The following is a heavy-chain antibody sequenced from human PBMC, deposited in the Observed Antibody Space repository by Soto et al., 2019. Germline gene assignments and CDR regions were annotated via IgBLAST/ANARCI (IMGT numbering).Heavy chain of an antibody. CDR3: ARGGVAARSRWFDP. D-gene: IGHD6-6*01. CDR1: GGSISSGGYS. CDR2: IYHSGST. Sequence: SETLSLTCAVSGGSISSGGYSWSWIRQPPGKGLEWIGYIYHSGSTYYNPSLKSRVTISVDTSKNQFSLKLSSVTAADTAVYYCARGGVAARSRWFDPWGQGTLVTVSS. V-gene: IGHV4-30-2*01. J-gene: IGHJ5*02.